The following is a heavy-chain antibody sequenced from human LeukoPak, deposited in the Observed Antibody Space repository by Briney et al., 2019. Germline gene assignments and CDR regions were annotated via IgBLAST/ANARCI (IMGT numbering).Heavy chain of an antibody. CDR3: ARVFYYYGSGSYYPNQTPTQSYYFDY. CDR2: IYYSGST. J-gene: IGHJ4*02. CDR1: GGSISSGGYY. V-gene: IGHV4-31*03. Sequence: SETLSLTCTVSGGSISSGGYYWSWIRQHPGKGLEWIGYIYYSGSTYYNPSLKSRVTISVDTSKNQFSLKLSSVTAADTAVYYCARVFYYYGSGSYYPNQTPTQSYYFDYWGQGTLATVSS. D-gene: IGHD3-10*01.